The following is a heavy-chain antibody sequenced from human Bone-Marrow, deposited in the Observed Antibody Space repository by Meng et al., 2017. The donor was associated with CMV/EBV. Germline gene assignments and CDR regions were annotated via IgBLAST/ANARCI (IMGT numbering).Heavy chain of an antibody. Sequence: GESLKISCAASGFTFSSYSMSWVRQAPGKGLEWVANIKQDGSEKYYVDSVKGRFTISRDNAKNSLYLQMNSLRAEDTAVYYCARGGIPYCGGDCYHNFDDWGQGTRVTVSS. CDR3: ARGGIPYCGGDCYHNFDD. J-gene: IGHJ4*02. D-gene: IGHD2-21*01. CDR2: IKQDGSEK. CDR1: GFTFSSYS. V-gene: IGHV3-7*01.